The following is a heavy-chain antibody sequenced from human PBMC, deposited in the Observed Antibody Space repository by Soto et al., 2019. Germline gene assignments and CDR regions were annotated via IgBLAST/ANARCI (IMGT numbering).Heavy chain of an antibody. CDR3: ARVSPGWYFDL. CDR2: IKQDGSEK. D-gene: IGHD3-10*01. J-gene: IGHJ2*01. Sequence: EVQLVESGGGLVQPGGSLRLSCAASGFTFSSYWMSWVRQAPGQGLEWVANIKQDGSEKYYVDSVKGRFTISRDNAKNSLYLQMNSLRAEDTAVYYCARVSPGWYFDLWGRGTLVTVSS. CDR1: GFTFSSYW. V-gene: IGHV3-7*01.